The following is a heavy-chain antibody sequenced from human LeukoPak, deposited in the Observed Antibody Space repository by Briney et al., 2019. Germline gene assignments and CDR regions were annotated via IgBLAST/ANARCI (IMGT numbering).Heavy chain of an antibody. V-gene: IGHV4-31*03. Sequence: PSETLSLTCTVSGGSISSGGYYWSWIRQHPGKGLEWIGYIYYSGSTYYNPSLKSRVTISVDTSKNQFSLKLSSVTAAGTAVYYCASFRLQGFDYWGQGTLVTVSS. CDR2: IYYSGST. CDR3: ASFRLQGFDY. J-gene: IGHJ4*02. D-gene: IGHD5-24*01. CDR1: GGSISSGGYY.